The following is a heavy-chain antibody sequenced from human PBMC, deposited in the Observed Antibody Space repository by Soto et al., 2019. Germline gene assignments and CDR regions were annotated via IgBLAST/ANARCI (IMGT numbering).Heavy chain of an antibody. J-gene: IGHJ6*02. CDR1: GFTFSSYS. V-gene: IGHV3-48*02. Sequence: EVQLVESGGGLVQPGGSLRLSCAASGFTFSSYSMNWVRQAPGKGLEWVSYISSSSSTIYYADSVKGRFTISRDNAKNALYLQMNSLRDEDTAVYCGWRGWSGGGGGRWYYYGMDVWGQGTTVTVSS. D-gene: IGHD3-3*01. CDR2: ISSSSSTI. CDR3: WRGWSGGGGGRWYYYGMDV.